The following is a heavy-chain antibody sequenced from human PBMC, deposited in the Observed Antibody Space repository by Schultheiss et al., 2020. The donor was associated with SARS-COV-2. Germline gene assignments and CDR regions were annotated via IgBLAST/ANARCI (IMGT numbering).Heavy chain of an antibody. J-gene: IGHJ4*02. V-gene: IGHV3-33*08. Sequence: GGSLRLSCAASGFTFSDYYMSWIRQAPGKGLEWVAVIWYDGSNKYYADSVKGRFTISRDNSKNTLYLQMNSLRAEDTAVYYCARSYYDFWSGYDWGQGTLVTVSS. D-gene: IGHD3-3*01. CDR3: ARSYYDFWSGYD. CDR2: IWYDGSNK. CDR1: GFTFSDYY.